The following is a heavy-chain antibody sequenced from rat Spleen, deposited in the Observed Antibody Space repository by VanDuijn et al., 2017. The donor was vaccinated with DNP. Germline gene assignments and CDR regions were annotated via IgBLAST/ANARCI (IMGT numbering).Heavy chain of an antibody. CDR2: ISTGGGNT. CDR1: GFSFSNFP. Sequence: EVQLVESGGGLVQPGRSMKLSCAASGFSFSNFPIAWVRQAPTTGLEWVATISTGGGNTYYRDSVKGRFTISRDNAKSTLYLQMNSLRSEDMATYYCVRWNSGHFDYWGQGVMVTVSS. CDR3: VRWNSGHFDY. J-gene: IGHJ2*01. D-gene: IGHD4-3*01. V-gene: IGHV5-46*01.